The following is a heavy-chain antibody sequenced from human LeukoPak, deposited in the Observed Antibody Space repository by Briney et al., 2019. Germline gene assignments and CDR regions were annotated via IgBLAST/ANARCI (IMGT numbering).Heavy chain of an antibody. D-gene: IGHD6-13*01. J-gene: IGHJ6*03. CDR3: ARRAAGAYYYYYMDV. CDR2: INRNGSST. V-gene: IGHV3-20*04. CDR1: GFTFGDYG. Sequence: PGGSLRLSCAASGFTFGDYGMSWVRQAPWKGLEWVSGINRNGSSTNYADSVRGRFTISRDNAKNSLYLQMNSLRAGDTALYYCARRAAGAYYYYYMDVWGKGATVTVSS.